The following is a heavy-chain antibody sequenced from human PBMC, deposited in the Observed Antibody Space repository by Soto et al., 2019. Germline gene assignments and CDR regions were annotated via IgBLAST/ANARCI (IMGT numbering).Heavy chain of an antibody. CDR3: ASAHCGGDCSNYYYGMDV. Sequence: ASVKVSCKASGYTFTSYAMHWVRQAPGQRLEWMGWINAGNGNTKYSQKFQGRVTITRDTSASTAYMELSSLRSEDTAVYYCASAHCGGDCSNYYYGMDVWGQGTTVTVSS. J-gene: IGHJ6*02. V-gene: IGHV1-3*01. CDR2: INAGNGNT. D-gene: IGHD2-21*02. CDR1: GYTFTSYA.